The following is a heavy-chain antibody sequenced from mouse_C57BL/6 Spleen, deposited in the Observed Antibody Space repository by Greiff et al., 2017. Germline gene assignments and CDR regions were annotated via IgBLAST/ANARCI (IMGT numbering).Heavy chain of an antibody. CDR1: GFNIKDDY. Sequence: EVQLQQSGAELVRPGASVKLSCTASGFNIKDDYMHWVKQRPEQGLEWIGWIDPENGDTEYASKFQGKATITADTSSNTAYLQLSSLTSEDTAVYYCTPKGSNYRFAYWGQGTLVTVSA. CDR3: TPKGSNYRFAY. J-gene: IGHJ3*01. V-gene: IGHV14-4*01. D-gene: IGHD2-5*01. CDR2: IDPENGDT.